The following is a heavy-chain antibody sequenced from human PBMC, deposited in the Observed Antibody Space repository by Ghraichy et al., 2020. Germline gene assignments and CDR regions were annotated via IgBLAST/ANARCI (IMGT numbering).Heavy chain of an antibody. J-gene: IGHJ3*02. CDR3: ARWGGRFLRRPTNAFDI. Sequence: SETLSLTCAVYGGSFSGYYWSWIRQPPGKGLEWIGEINHSGSTNYNPSLKSRVTISVDTSKNQFSLKLSSVTAADTAVYYCARWGGRFLRRPTNAFDIWGQGTMVTVSS. D-gene: IGHD3-3*01. V-gene: IGHV4-34*01. CDR1: GGSFSGYY. CDR2: INHSGST.